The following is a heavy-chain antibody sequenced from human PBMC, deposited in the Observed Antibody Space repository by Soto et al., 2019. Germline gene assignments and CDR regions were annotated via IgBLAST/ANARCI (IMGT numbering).Heavy chain of an antibody. V-gene: IGHV3-30*18. Sequence: GVSLRLSCAASGFTFSSYGMHWFRQAPGKRLEWVAVISYDGSNKYYADSVKGRFTLSRDNFKNTLYLQMNSLRAEYTAVYYCAKDLLDIVVVPATVGYYYGMDVWGQGTTVTVSS. CDR1: GFTFSSYG. J-gene: IGHJ6*02. CDR2: ISYDGSNK. CDR3: AKDLLDIVVVPATVGYYYGMDV. D-gene: IGHD2-2*01.